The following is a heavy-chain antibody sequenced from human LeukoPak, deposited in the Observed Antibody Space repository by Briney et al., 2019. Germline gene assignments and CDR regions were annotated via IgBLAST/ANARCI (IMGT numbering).Heavy chain of an antibody. CDR1: GGSISSYY. V-gene: IGHV4-59*01. J-gene: IGHJ4*02. CDR2: IYYSGST. CDR3: ARDLGYSYGYGY. Sequence: SETLSLTCTVSGGSISSYYWSWIRQPPGKGLEWIGYIYYSGSTNYNPSLKSRVTISVDTSKNQFSLEVNSVIAADTAVYYCARDLGYSYGYGYWGQGTLVTVSS. D-gene: IGHD5-18*01.